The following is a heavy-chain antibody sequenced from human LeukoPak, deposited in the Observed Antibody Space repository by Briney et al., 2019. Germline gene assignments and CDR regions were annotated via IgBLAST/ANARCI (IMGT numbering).Heavy chain of an antibody. CDR1: GFSVSNNY. CDR3: ARAERTGRFDY. V-gene: IGHV3-53*01. CDR2: IYSGGST. D-gene: IGHD7-27*01. Sequence: GGSLRLSCAASGFSVSNNYMAWVRQAPGKGLEWVSFIYSGGSTYYADSVKGRYTISRDNAKNSLYLQMNSLRAEDTAVYYCARAERTGRFDYWGQGTLVTVSS. J-gene: IGHJ4*02.